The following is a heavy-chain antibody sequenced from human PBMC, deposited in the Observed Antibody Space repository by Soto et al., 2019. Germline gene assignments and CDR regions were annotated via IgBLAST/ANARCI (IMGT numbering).Heavy chain of an antibody. J-gene: IGHJ6*02. CDR3: AREQSAPYYYGSGDIWANDYYYGMDV. Sequence: QVQLVQSGAEVKKPGSSVKVSCKASGGTFSSYTISWVRQAPGQGLEWMGRIIPILGIANYAQKFQGRVTSTVAKSTGTADMDLSSLRSEATAVYYCAREQSAPYYYGSGDIWANDYYYGMDVWGQGTTVTVSS. V-gene: IGHV1-69*08. CDR2: IIPILGIA. CDR1: GGTFSSYT. D-gene: IGHD3-10*01.